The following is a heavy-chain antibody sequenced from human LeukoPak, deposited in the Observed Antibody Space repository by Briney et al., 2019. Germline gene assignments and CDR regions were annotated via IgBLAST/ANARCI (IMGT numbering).Heavy chain of an antibody. J-gene: IGHJ3*02. Sequence: GGSLRLSCADSGFTFSSHWIHWVRQAPGKGLVWVSRIKYDASSTSYADSVKGRFTISRDNAKNTLYLQMNSLRAEDTAVYYCARDPTMIVVVAGDAFDIWGQGTMVTVSS. CDR3: ARDPTMIVVVAGDAFDI. D-gene: IGHD3-22*01. V-gene: IGHV3-74*01. CDR2: IKYDASST. CDR1: GFTFSSHW.